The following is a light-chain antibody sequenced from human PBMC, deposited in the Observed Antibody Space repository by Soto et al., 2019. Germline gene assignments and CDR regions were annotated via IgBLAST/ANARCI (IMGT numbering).Light chain of an antibody. CDR2: DPS. Sequence: IVLTQSPVTLALSPGESAVLSCRASQTVSSSLAWYQHKPGQAPRLFIYDPSKWAPGIPARFTGSGSGTHFTLTISSLEPEDIAVYYCQVRDVWPSFGQGTKVEIK. V-gene: IGKV3-11*01. CDR1: QTVSSS. CDR3: QVRDVWPS. J-gene: IGKJ1*01.